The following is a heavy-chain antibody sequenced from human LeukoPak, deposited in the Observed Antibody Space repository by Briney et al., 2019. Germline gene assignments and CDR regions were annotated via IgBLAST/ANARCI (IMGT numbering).Heavy chain of an antibody. CDR1: GGTFSSYA. V-gene: IGHV1-69*13. CDR2: IIPIFGTA. J-gene: IGHJ6*02. D-gene: IGHD2-15*01. CDR3: ARGRYCSGGSCYPAIDYYYGMDV. Sequence: SVKVSCKASGGTFSSYAISWVRQAPGQGLEWMGGIIPIFGTANYAQKFQGRVTITADESTSTAYMELSSLRSEDTAVFYCARGRYCSGGSCYPAIDYYYGMDVWGQGTTVTVSS.